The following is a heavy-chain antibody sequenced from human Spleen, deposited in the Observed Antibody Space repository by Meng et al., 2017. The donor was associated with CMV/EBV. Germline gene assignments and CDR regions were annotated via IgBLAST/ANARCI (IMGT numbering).Heavy chain of an antibody. J-gene: IGHJ4*02. V-gene: IGHV3-7*01. CDR2: IKEDGSEK. Sequence: GESLKISCAVSGFTFSSYWMHWVRQAPGKGLEWVANIKEDGSEKNYVDSVKGRFTISRDNAKNSLYLQMNSLRAEDTALYYCVKLFDYWGQGALVTVSS. D-gene: IGHD3-10*01. CDR3: VKLFDY. CDR1: GFTFSSYW.